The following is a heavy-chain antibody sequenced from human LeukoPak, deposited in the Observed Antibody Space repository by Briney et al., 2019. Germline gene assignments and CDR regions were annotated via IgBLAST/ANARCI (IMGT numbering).Heavy chain of an antibody. V-gene: IGHV1-69*01. D-gene: IGHD3-9*01. CDR1: GGTYSSYA. Sequence: ASVKVSCKASGGTYSSYAISWVRQAPGQELEWMGGIIPIFGTANYAQKFQGRVTITADEYTSTAYMELSSLRSEDTAVYYCASTDYDILTGYPHYYYGMDVWGKGTTITVSS. J-gene: IGHJ6*04. CDR3: ASTDYDILTGYPHYYYGMDV. CDR2: IIPIFGTA.